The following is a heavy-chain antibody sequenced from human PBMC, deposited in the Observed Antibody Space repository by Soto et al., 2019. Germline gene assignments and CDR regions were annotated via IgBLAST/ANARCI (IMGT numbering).Heavy chain of an antibody. Sequence: ASVKVSFKASGYTFTSYGISLLRHAPVQLLELMGWISAYNGNTNYAQKLQGRVTMTTDTSTSTAYMELRSLRSDDTAVYYCARHPFSDYYDSSGYYPHFDYWGQGTLVTVSS. CDR1: GYTFTSYG. CDR3: ARHPFSDYYDSSGYYPHFDY. CDR2: ISAYNGNT. J-gene: IGHJ4*02. D-gene: IGHD3-22*01. V-gene: IGHV1-18*01.